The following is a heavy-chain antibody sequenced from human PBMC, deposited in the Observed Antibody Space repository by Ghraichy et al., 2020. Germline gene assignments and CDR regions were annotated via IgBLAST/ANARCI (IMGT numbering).Heavy chain of an antibody. CDR2: INYSGST. V-gene: IGHV4-34*01. D-gene: IGHD6-13*01. J-gene: IGHJ4*02. CDR1: GGSISGYY. CDR3: ARGLYSSNIPNH. Sequence: SETLSLTCAVYGGSISGYYWSWIRQPPGKGLEWIGEINYSGSTMYNPSLKSRLSILVDTSKNNFSLRLSSVTAADTAVYYCARGLYSSNIPNHWGQGTLVTVSS.